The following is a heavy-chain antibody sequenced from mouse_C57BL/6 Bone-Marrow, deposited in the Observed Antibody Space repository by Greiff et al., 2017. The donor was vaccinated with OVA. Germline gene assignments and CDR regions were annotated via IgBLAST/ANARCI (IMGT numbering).Heavy chain of an antibody. CDR2: IDPETGGT. V-gene: IGHV1-15*01. Sequence: QVQLKESGAELVRPGASVTLSCKASGYTFTDYEMHWVKQTPVHGLEWIGAIDPETGGTAYNQKFKGKAILTADKSSSTAYMELRSLTSEDSAVYYCTREDYSNPYYFDYWGQGTTLTVSS. CDR3: TREDYSNPYYFDY. J-gene: IGHJ2*01. CDR1: GYTFTDYE. D-gene: IGHD2-5*01.